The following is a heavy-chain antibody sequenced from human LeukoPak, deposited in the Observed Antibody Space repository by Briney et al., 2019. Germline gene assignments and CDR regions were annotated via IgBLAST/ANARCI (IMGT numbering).Heavy chain of an antibody. Sequence: GASVKVSCKASGGTFSSYAISWVRQAPGQGLEWMGGIIPIFGTANYAQKFQGRVTITADESTSTAYMELSSLRSEDTAVYYCARDSRMIVGATNVAFNIWGQGTMVTVSS. J-gene: IGHJ3*02. CDR2: IIPIFGTA. CDR1: GGTFSSYA. D-gene: IGHD1-26*01. CDR3: ARDSRMIVGATNVAFNI. V-gene: IGHV1-69*13.